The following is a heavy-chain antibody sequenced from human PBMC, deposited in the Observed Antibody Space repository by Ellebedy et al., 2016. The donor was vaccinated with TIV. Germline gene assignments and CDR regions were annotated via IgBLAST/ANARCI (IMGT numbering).Heavy chain of an antibody. CDR3: ARDYDVVAENWFDP. D-gene: IGHD2-15*01. CDR1: GFTFSSYA. CDR2: ISSNGGST. V-gene: IGHV3-64*01. Sequence: GESLKISCAASGFTFSSYAMHWVRQAPGKGLEYVSAISSNGGSTYYANSVKGRFTISRDNSKNTLYLQMGSLRAEDMAVYYCARDYDVVAENWFDPWGQGTLVTVSS. J-gene: IGHJ5*02.